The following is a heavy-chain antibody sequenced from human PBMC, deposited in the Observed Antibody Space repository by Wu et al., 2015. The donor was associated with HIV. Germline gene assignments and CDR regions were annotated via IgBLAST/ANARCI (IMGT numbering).Heavy chain of an antibody. J-gene: IGHJ4*02. CDR3: ARGGRYCGLDCYSAADS. Sequence: QVQLVQSGAEVKKPGASVKVSCKASGYTFTSYYMHWVRQAPGQGLEWMGIINPSGGSPNYAQKFQGRVTMTRDTSTSTVYMELNSLRSEDTAVYYCARGGRYCGLDCYSAADSWGQGTLVTVSS. D-gene: IGHD2-21*01. V-gene: IGHV1-46*01. CDR1: GYTFTSYY. CDR2: INPSGGSP.